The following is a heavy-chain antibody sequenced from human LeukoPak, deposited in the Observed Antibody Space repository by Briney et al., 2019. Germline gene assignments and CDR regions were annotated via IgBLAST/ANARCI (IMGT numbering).Heavy chain of an antibody. D-gene: IGHD5-12*01. CDR3: ARQPPRYSGYDSSDY. V-gene: IGHV4-39*01. CDR2: IYYSGST. CDR1: GGSISSSSYF. J-gene: IGHJ4*02. Sequence: SETLSLTCTVSGGSISSSSYFWGWIRQPPGKGLEWIGSIYYSGSTYYNPSLKSRVTISVDTSKNQFSLKLSSVTAADTAAYYCARQPPRYSGYDSSDYWGQGTLVTVSS.